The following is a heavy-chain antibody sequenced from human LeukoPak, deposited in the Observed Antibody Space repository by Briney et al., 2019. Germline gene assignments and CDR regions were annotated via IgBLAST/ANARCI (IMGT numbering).Heavy chain of an antibody. Sequence: PGGSLRLSCAASGFTFSSYGMHWVRQAPGKGLEWVAVIWYDGSNKYYADSVKGRFTISRDNSKNTLYLQMNSLRAEDTAVYYCARDIPAYCTNGVCRTDNWFDPWGQGTLVTVSS. CDR1: GFTFSSYG. V-gene: IGHV3-33*01. CDR3: ARDIPAYCTNGVCRTDNWFDP. D-gene: IGHD2-8*01. CDR2: IWYDGSNK. J-gene: IGHJ5*02.